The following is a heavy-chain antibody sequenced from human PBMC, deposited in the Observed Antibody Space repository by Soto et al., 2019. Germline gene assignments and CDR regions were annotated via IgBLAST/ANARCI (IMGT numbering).Heavy chain of an antibody. Sequence: EVQLLESGGGLVQPGGSLRLSCAASGFTFSSYAMSWVRQAPGKGLEWVSAISGSGGSTYYADSVKGRFTISRDNSMNTLYLQMNSLRAEDTAVYYCAKKVGIQRWSLGIQHWGQGTLVTVSS. CDR2: ISGSGGST. J-gene: IGHJ1*01. V-gene: IGHV3-23*01. CDR1: GFTFSSYA. D-gene: IGHD5-18*01. CDR3: AKKVGIQRWSLGIQH.